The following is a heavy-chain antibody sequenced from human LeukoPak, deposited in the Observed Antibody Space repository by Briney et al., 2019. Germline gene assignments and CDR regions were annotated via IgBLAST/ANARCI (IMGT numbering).Heavy chain of an antibody. J-gene: IGHJ4*02. D-gene: IGHD3-22*01. CDR3: ARDPGQMYYYDSSGYLDY. CDR2: ISGSDDST. CDR1: GFTFSNYA. Sequence: GGSLRLSCAASGFTFSNYAMAWVRQAPGKGLEWVPGISGSDDSTNYADSVKGRFTISRDNSKNTLYLQMNSLRAEDTAVYYCARDPGQMYYYDSSGYLDYWGQGTLVTVSS. V-gene: IGHV3-23*01.